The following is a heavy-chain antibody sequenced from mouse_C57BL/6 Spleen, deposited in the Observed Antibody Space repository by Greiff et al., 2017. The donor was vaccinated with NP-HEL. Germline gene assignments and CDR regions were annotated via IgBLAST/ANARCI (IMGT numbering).Heavy chain of an antibody. Sequence: VQLQQSGAELARPGASVKMYCKAFGYRLTRWGDRLVGGATGQCLEWIGEIYPSSGNTYYNEKFKGKATLTADKSSSTAYMELRSLTSEDSAVYFCARQGGSSSYFDYWGQGTTLTVSS. CDR1: GYRLTRWG. J-gene: IGHJ2*01. V-gene: IGHV1-81*01. CDR2: IYPSSGNT. CDR3: ARQGGSSSYFDY. D-gene: IGHD1-1*01.